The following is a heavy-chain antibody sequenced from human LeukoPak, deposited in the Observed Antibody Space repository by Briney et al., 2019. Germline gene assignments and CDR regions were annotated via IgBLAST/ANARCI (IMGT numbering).Heavy chain of an antibody. J-gene: IGHJ4*02. CDR1: GFTFSDAW. CDR3: TTRRQDGW. CDR2: IKSKSDGGTI. Sequence: PGGSLRLSCVGSGFTFSDAWMSWVRQAPGKGLEWVGRIKSKSDGGTIDYAAPVKGRFTIPRDDSRNTLYLQMNSLKTEDTAVYYCTTRRQDGWWGQGTLVTV. D-gene: IGHD2-15*01. V-gene: IGHV3-15*01.